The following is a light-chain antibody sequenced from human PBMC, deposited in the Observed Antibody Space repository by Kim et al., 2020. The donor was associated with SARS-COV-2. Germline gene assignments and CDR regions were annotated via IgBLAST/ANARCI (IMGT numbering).Light chain of an antibody. Sequence: GKTVTLSCNRSSGSIGDNYVQWYQQRPGGVPTTVIYEDDQRPSGVPDRFSGSIDSSSNSASLTISGLKTEDEADYYCQSYNRSIVVFGGGTKVTVL. CDR1: SGSIGDNY. J-gene: IGLJ2*01. CDR2: EDD. V-gene: IGLV6-57*03. CDR3: QSYNRSIVV.